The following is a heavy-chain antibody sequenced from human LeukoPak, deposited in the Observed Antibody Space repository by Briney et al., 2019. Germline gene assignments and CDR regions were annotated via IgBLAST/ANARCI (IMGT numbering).Heavy chain of an antibody. V-gene: IGHV1-8*01. CDR3: ARGRFGSSSEWGLNRNWFDP. D-gene: IGHD6-6*01. CDR1: GYTFTSYD. CDR2: MNPNSGNT. Sequence: ASAKVSCKASGYTFTSYDINWVRQATGQGLEWMGWMNPNSGNTGYAQKFQGRVTMTRNTSISTAYMELSSLRSEDTAVYYCARGRFGSSSEWGLNRNWFDPWGQGTLVTVSS. J-gene: IGHJ5*02.